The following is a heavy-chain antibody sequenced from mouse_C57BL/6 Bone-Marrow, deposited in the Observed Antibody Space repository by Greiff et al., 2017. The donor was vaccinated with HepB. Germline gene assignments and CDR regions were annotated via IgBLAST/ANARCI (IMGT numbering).Heavy chain of an antibody. Sequence: EVQLQQSGGDLVKPGGSLKLSCAASGFTFSSYGMSWVRQTPDKRLEWVATTSSGGSYTYYPDSVKGRFTISRDNAKNTLYLQMSSLKSEDTAMYYCARQNWDGAMDYWGQGTSVTVSS. CDR3: ARQNWDGAMDY. D-gene: IGHD4-1*01. CDR1: GFTFSSYG. J-gene: IGHJ4*01. CDR2: TSSGGSYT. V-gene: IGHV5-6*01.